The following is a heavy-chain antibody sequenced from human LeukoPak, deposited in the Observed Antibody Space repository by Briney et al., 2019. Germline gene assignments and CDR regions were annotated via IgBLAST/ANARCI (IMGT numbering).Heavy chain of an antibody. CDR3: VRVGSVAGSDYLDY. Sequence: GGSLRLSCAVSGFTFSDHFLDWVRQAPGKGLEWVGRSRNKAKSYTTGYAASVKGRFTISRADSKNSLYLQMNSLKTEDTAVYYCVRVGSVAGSDYLDYWGQGTLVTVSS. CDR1: GFTFSDHF. CDR2: SRNKAKSYTT. D-gene: IGHD6-19*01. V-gene: IGHV3-72*01. J-gene: IGHJ4*02.